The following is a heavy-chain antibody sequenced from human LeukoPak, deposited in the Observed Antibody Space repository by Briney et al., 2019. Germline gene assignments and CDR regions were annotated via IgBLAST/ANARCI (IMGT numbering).Heavy chain of an antibody. CDR2: ISAYNGNT. J-gene: IGHJ3*02. V-gene: IGHV1-18*01. CDR1: GYTFTSYG. Sequence: ASVKVSCKASGYTFTSYGISWVRQAPGQGLEWMGWISAYNGNTNYAQKFQERVTITRDMSTSTAYMELSSLRAEDTAVYYCAKDPDILTGSPDAFDIWGQGTMVTVSS. D-gene: IGHD3-9*01. CDR3: AKDPDILTGSPDAFDI.